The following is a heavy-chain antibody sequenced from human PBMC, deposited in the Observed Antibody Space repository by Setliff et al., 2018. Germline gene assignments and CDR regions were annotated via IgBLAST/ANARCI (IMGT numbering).Heavy chain of an antibody. D-gene: IGHD3-3*01. V-gene: IGHV1-3*01. CDR3: AKGFWDYDFWSGYYSTDDDAFDI. Sequence: ASVKVSCKASGYTFTSYAMHWVRQAPGQRLEWMGWINAGNGNTKYSQKFQGRVTITRDTSASTAYVELSSLRSEDTAVYYCAKGFWDYDFWSGYYSTDDDAFDIWGQGTMVTVSS. CDR1: GYTFTSYA. CDR2: INAGNGNT. J-gene: IGHJ3*02.